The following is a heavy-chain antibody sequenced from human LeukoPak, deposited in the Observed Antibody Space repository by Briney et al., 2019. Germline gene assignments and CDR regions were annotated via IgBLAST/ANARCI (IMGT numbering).Heavy chain of an antibody. J-gene: IGHJ4*02. V-gene: IGHV3-30*02. CDR3: VSMVRGIGY. D-gene: IGHD3-10*01. Sequence: QTGGSLRLSCSVFGFTFSSYWMSWVRQAPGKGLEWVTLVWYDGNRKYYADSVKGRFTISRDNSKNSVYLQLNSLRPEDTAMYYCVSMVRGIGYWGQGTLVAVSS. CDR2: VWYDGNRK. CDR1: GFTFSSYW.